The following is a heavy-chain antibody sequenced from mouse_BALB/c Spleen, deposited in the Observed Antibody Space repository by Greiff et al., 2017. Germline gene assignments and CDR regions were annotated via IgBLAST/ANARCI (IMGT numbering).Heavy chain of an antibody. D-gene: IGHD1-1*01. CDR2: IDPYNGGT. CDR1: GYSFTDYN. Sequence: EVQRVESGPELVKPGASVKVSCKASGYSFTDYNMYWVKQSHGKSLEWIGYIDPYNGGTSYNQKFKGKATLTVDKSSSTAFMHLNSLTSEDSAVYYCARYGSSYVGNYAMDYWGQGTSVTVSS. J-gene: IGHJ4*01. V-gene: IGHV1S135*01. CDR3: ARYGSSYVGNYAMDY.